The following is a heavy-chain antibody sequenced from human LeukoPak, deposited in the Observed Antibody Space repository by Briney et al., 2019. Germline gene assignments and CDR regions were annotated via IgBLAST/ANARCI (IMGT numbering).Heavy chain of an antibody. CDR3: AHRRTYYYGSGSYYNPYYFDY. D-gene: IGHD3-10*01. CDR2: IYWDDDK. Sequence: SGPTLVKPTQTLTLTFTFSGFSLSTSGVGVGWIRQPPGKALEWLALIYWDDDKRYSPSLKSRLTITKDTSKNQVVLTMTNMDPVDTATYYCAHRRTYYYGSGSYYNPYYFDYWGQGTLVTVSS. V-gene: IGHV2-5*02. J-gene: IGHJ4*02. CDR1: GFSLSTSGVG.